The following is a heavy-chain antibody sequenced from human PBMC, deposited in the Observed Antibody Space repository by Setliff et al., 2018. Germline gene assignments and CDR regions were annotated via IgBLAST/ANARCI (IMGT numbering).Heavy chain of an antibody. D-gene: IGHD5-18*01. J-gene: IGHJ4*02. CDR2: INPNSGGT. CDR3: ARAPLESGYNYGQGHYFDY. Sequence: ASVKVSCKASGYTFTGYYMHWVRQAPGQGLEWMGRINPNSGGTNYAQKFQGRVTMTRDTSISTAYMELSRLRSDDTAVYYCARAPLESGYNYGQGHYFDYWGQGTLVTVSS. V-gene: IGHV1-2*06. CDR1: GYTFTGYY.